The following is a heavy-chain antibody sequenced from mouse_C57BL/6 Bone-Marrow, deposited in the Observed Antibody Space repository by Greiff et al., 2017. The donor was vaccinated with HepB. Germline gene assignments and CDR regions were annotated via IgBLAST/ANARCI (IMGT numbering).Heavy chain of an antibody. Sequence: EVKLMESGPGLVKPSQSLSLTCSVTGYSITSGYYWNWIRQFPGNKLEWMGYISYDGSNNYNPSLKNRISITRDTSKNQFFLKLNSVTTEDTATYYCARGTDSSGYGYWGQGTTLTVSS. D-gene: IGHD3-2*02. CDR1: GYSITSGYY. CDR2: ISYDGSN. CDR3: ARGTDSSGYGY. J-gene: IGHJ2*01. V-gene: IGHV3-6*01.